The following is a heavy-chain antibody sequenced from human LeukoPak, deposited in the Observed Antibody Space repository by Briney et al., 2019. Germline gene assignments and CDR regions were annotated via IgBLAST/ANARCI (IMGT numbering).Heavy chain of an antibody. D-gene: IGHD5-24*01. V-gene: IGHV4-31*03. J-gene: IGHJ4*02. CDR3: ARNRDGYNSFDY. CDR2: IYYSGSS. CDR1: GGSINNGGYY. Sequence: SQTPSLTCTVSGGSINNGGYYWSWIRQHPGKGLEWIGYIYYSGSSYYNPSLRSRVTISVDTSKNHFSLKLSSVTAADTAVYYCARNRDGYNSFDYWGQGTLVTVSS.